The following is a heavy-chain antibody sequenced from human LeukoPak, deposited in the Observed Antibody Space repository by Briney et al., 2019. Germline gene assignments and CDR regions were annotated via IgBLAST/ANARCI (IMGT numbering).Heavy chain of an antibody. J-gene: IGHJ6*02. CDR1: GGSISSYY. V-gene: IGHV4-4*07. Sequence: ETLSLTCTVSGGSISSYYWSWIRQPAAKGLEWIGRIYTSGSTNYNPSLKSRVTMSVDTSKNQFSLKLSSVTAADTAVYYCARGGSSSWPYYYYGMDVWGQGTTVTVSS. CDR3: ARGGSSSWPYYYYGMDV. CDR2: IYTSGST. D-gene: IGHD6-13*01.